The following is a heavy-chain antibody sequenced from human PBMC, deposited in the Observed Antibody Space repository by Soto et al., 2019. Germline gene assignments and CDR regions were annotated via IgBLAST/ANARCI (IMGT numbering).Heavy chain of an antibody. CDR2: ISAYNGNT. J-gene: IGHJ6*02. CDR3: DRESARHEYYYYGMDV. Sequence: ASVKVSCKASGYTFTSYGISWVRQAPGQGLEWMGWISAYNGNTNYAQKLQGRVTMTTDTSTSTAYMELRSLRSDDTAVYYCDRESARHEYYYYGMDVWGQGTTATVSS. V-gene: IGHV1-18*01. CDR1: GYTFTSYG. D-gene: IGHD6-6*01.